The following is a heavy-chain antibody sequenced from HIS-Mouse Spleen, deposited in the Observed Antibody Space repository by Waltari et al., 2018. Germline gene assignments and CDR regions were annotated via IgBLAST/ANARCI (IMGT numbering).Heavy chain of an antibody. D-gene: IGHD3-22*01. Sequence: QVQLQESGPGLVKPSETLSLPCTVSGGAISSHYCSCIRQPPGKGVAWIGYIYDSGSTNYNPSIKSRVTISVDTSKNQFSLKLSSVTAADTAVYYCARRARVYYYDSSGYPIYYFDYWGQGTLVTVSS. CDR2: IYDSGST. CDR1: GGAISSHY. CDR3: ARRARVYYYDSSGYPIYYFDY. J-gene: IGHJ4*02. V-gene: IGHV4-59*08.